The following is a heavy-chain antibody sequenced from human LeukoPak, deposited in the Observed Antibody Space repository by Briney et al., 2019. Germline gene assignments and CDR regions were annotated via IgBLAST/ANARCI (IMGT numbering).Heavy chain of an antibody. Sequence: GGSLRLSCAASGFTFSSYSMNWVRQAPGKGLEWVSYISSSSSTIYYADSVKGRFTISRDNAKNSLYLQLNSLRVEDTAVYYCASGYSSSWATFDYWGQGTLVTVSS. J-gene: IGHJ4*02. D-gene: IGHD6-13*01. CDR1: GFTFSSYS. CDR2: ISSSSSTI. CDR3: ASGYSSSWATFDY. V-gene: IGHV3-48*04.